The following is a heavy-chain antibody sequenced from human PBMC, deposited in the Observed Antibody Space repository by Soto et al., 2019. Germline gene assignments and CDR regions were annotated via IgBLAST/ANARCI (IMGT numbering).Heavy chain of an antibody. CDR1: GFTFISYG. CDR3: AKGGYCSSTSCYVDY. V-gene: IGHV3-30*18. D-gene: IGHD2-2*01. Sequence: PWGSLRLSCAASGFTFISYGIHCFRHSPCKWLEWVAVISYDGSNKYYADSVKGRFTISRDNSKNTLYLQMNSLRAEDTAVYYCAKGGYCSSTSCYVDYWGQGTLVTVSS. J-gene: IGHJ4*02. CDR2: ISYDGSNK.